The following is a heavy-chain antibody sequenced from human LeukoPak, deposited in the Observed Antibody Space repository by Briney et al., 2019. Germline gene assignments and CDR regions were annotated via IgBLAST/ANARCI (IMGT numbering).Heavy chain of an antibody. V-gene: IGHV5-51*01. Sequence: GESLKISRKGSGYGFTYYWIGWVRQMPGKGLEWMGIIYPGDSDTRYRPSFQGQVTISVDKSISTAYLQWSSLKASDTAMYYCARQDGNSKYYFDYWGQGTLVTVSS. D-gene: IGHD1-1*01. J-gene: IGHJ4*02. CDR3: ARQDGNSKYYFDY. CDR1: GYGFTYYW. CDR2: IYPGDSDT.